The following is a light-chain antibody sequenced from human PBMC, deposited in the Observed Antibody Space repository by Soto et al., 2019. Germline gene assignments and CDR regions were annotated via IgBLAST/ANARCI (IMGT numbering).Light chain of an antibody. CDR3: QQYGTSEII. Sequence: ENVLTQSPATLSLSPGDRATLSCRASQSVSSSLAWYQQKPGQAPRLLIYHASTGATSIPARFSGSGSGTDFTLTITRLEPEDFAVFYCQQYGTSEIIFGQGTRLEIK. V-gene: IGKV3-20*01. J-gene: IGKJ5*01. CDR1: QSVSSS. CDR2: HAS.